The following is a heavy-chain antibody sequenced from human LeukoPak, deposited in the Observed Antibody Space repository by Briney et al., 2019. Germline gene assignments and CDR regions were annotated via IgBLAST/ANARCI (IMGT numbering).Heavy chain of an antibody. CDR2: IHSSGST. D-gene: IGHD4-17*01. CDR1: GDSISGHY. J-gene: IGHJ4*02. V-gene: IGHV4-4*07. Sequence: PSETLSLTCSVSGDSISGHYWSWIRQPAGKGLEWVGRIHSSGSTAYNPSLKSRVTLSVETSNNQFALRVNAVTAADTAVYYCAGGPVTTFFWGEGALVTVSS. CDR3: AGGPVTTFF.